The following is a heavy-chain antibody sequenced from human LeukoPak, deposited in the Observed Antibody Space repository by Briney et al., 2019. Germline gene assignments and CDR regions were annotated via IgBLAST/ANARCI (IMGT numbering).Heavy chain of an antibody. CDR1: AFTFSGYT. CDR2: INQDGTKK. Sequence: GGSLTLSCAASAFTFSGYTMNWVRQAQGKGLDWLANINQDGTKKNYVGSVKGRFTISRDNTKNSLFLQMNSLRAEDTAIYYCARDTSPSSRSSYFDALDMWGQGTMVTVSS. CDR3: ARDTSPSSRSSYFDALDM. V-gene: IGHV3-7*01. D-gene: IGHD6-13*01. J-gene: IGHJ3*02.